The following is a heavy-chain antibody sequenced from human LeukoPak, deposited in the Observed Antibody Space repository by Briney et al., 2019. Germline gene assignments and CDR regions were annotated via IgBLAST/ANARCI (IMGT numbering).Heavy chain of an antibody. Sequence: PSETLSLTCTVPGGSISAYYWSWLRQPPGKGLEWIGYIHYSGTTNYYPSLKSRLTMSVDLSENHVSLKLTSVTAADTAVYYCAREGGFYRPLDYSGQGTLVTVSS. J-gene: IGHJ4*02. CDR1: GGSISAYY. CDR3: AREGGFYRPLDY. D-gene: IGHD6-25*01. V-gene: IGHV4-59*12. CDR2: IHYSGTT.